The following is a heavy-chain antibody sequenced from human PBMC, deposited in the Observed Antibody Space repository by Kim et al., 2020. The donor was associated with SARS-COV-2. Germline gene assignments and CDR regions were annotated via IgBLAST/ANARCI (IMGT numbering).Heavy chain of an antibody. CDR3: SRDGDLDSSGKDAFDI. CDR2: IKQDGNQK. V-gene: IGHV3-7*01. D-gene: IGHD6-19*01. J-gene: IGHJ3*02. Sequence: GGSLRLSCAASGFTFSSYWMTWVRQAPGEGLEWVANIKQDGNQKYYVDSVKGRFTISRDNAKNSLYLQMNSLRAEDTAVYYCSRDGDLDSSGKDAFDIW. CDR1: GFTFSSYW.